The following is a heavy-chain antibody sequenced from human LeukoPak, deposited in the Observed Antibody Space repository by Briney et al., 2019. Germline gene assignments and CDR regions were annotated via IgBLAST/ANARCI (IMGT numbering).Heavy chain of an antibody. CDR3: ARAFFGTDYYYYYMDV. V-gene: IGHV4-59*01. J-gene: IGHJ6*03. Sequence: SETLSLTCTVSGGSISSYYWSWIRQPPGKGLEWIGYINYSGSTNYNPSLKSRVTISVDTSKNQFSLKLSSVTAADTAVYYCARAFFGTDYYYYYMDVWGKGTTVTISS. CDR2: INYSGST. CDR1: GGSISSYY. D-gene: IGHD2-8*02.